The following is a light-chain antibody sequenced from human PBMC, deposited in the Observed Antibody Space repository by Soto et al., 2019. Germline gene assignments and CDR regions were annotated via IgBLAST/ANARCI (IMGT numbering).Light chain of an antibody. CDR3: SSYTTTRTLV. J-gene: IGLJ7*01. CDR1: NRDVGSYNL. CDR2: EVR. V-gene: IGLV2-14*01. Sequence: QSALTQPASVSGSPGQSITIAGTGTNRDVGSYNLVSWYQQRPGEAPKLIITEVRNRPSGISYRFTGSKAGNTASLTISGRRAEDEADYYRSSYTTTRTLVFGGGTQLAV.